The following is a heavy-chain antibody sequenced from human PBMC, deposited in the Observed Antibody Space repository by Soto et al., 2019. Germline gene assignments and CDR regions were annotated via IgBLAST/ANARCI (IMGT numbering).Heavy chain of an antibody. J-gene: IGHJ2*01. CDR1: GGSISSSSYY. Sequence: QLQLQESGPGLVKPSETLSLTCTVSGGSISSSSYYWGWIRQPPGKGLEWIGSIYYSGSTYYNPSLKRRVTISVDTSKNQFSRQLRSVTAADTAVYYCARRTVTPGDWYFDLWGRGTLVTVAS. CDR2: IYYSGST. CDR3: ARRTVTPGDWYFDL. D-gene: IGHD1-1*01. V-gene: IGHV4-39*01.